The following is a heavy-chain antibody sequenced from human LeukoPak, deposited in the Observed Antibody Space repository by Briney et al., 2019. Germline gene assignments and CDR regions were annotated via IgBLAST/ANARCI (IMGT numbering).Heavy chain of an antibody. CDR3: ATDQRYAFDY. D-gene: IGHD3-9*01. J-gene: IGHJ4*02. CDR2: IRTTAEGAKYA. CDR1: GFTVSSNY. V-gene: IGHV3-48*02. Sequence: PGGSLRLSCAASGFTVSSNYMSWVRQAPGKGLEWTSNIRTTAEGAKYAYYADSVKGRVTISRDDGKNTLYLHMNSLRDDDTAVYYCATDQRYAFDYWGQGILVTVSS.